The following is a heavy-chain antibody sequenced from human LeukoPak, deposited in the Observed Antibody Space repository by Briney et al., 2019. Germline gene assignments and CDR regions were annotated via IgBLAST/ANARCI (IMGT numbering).Heavy chain of an antibody. V-gene: IGHV4-39*07. Sequence: SETLSLTCTVSGGPISTTNYYWGWIRQSPGTGLEWFGCVYYSGSTYYNPSLKSRVTISVDTSKNQFSLKLSSVTAADTAVYYCARETMVRGVIDYWGQGTLVTVSS. CDR1: GGPISTTNYY. CDR3: ARETMVRGVIDY. CDR2: VYYSGST. J-gene: IGHJ4*02. D-gene: IGHD3-10*01.